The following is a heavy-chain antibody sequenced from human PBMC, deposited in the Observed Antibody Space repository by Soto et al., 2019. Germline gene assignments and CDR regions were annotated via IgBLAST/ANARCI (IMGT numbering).Heavy chain of an antibody. V-gene: IGHV3-21*04. Sequence: GGSLRLSCAASGFTFSSYSMNRVRQAPGKGLEWVSSISSSSSYIYYADSVKGRFTISRDNAKNTLSLQMDSLRAEDTAVYYCAGDGPHMGDLFRYWGQGTLVTVSS. CDR2: ISSSSSYI. CDR1: GFTFSSYS. CDR3: AGDGPHMGDLFRY. D-gene: IGHD3-16*01. J-gene: IGHJ4*02.